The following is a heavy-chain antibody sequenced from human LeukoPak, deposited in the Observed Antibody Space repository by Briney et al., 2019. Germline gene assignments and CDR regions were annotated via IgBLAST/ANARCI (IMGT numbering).Heavy chain of an antibody. CDR2: ISSNSVPRT. J-gene: IGHJ4*02. Sequence: PGGSLRLSCAASGFTFSSFAMSWVRQAPGKGLEWVSGISSNSVPRTYYTDSAKGRFTISRDNSKDTLNLEMNSLRAEDTAVYYCAAAGRGDSSGYYYWGQGTLVTVSS. V-gene: IGHV3-23*01. CDR1: GFTFSSFA. D-gene: IGHD3-22*01. CDR3: AAAGRGDSSGYYY.